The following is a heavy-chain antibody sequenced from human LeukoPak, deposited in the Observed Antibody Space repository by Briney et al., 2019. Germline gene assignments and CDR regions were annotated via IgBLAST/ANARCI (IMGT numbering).Heavy chain of an antibody. CDR2: IYDSGST. V-gene: IGHV4-39*07. J-gene: IGHJ5*01. Sequence: PSETLSLTCTVSGGSISSSSYYWGWIRQPPGKGLEWIGSIYDSGSTYYNPSLKSRVTISVDTSKNQFSLRLSSVTAADTAVYYCARGCYDFWSNYQSNNWFDSWGQGTLVTVSS. CDR3: ARGCYDFWSNYQSNNWFDS. D-gene: IGHD3-3*01. CDR1: GGSISSSSYY.